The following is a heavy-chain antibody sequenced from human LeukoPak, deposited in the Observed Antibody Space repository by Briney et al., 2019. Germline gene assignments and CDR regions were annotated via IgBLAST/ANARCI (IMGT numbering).Heavy chain of an antibody. V-gene: IGHV1-18*01. Sequence: ASVKVSCKASGYTFTSYGISWVRQAPGQGLEWMGWISAYNGNTNYAQKLQGRVTMTTDTSTSTAYMGLRSLRSDDTAVYYCARHYYDSSGYYGSDYWGQGTLVTVSS. J-gene: IGHJ4*02. CDR1: GYTFTSYG. D-gene: IGHD3-22*01. CDR2: ISAYNGNT. CDR3: ARHYYDSSGYYGSDY.